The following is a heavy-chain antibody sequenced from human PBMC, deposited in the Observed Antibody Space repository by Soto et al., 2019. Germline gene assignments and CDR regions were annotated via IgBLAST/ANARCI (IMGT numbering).Heavy chain of an antibody. CDR3: TGTFYYYDSSGYLTDAFDI. D-gene: IGHD3-22*01. CDR1: GFTFSNAW. Sequence: EVQLVESGGGLVKPGGSLRLSCAASGFTFSNAWMSWVRQAPGKGLEWVGRIKSKTDGGTTDYAAPVKGRFTISRDDSKTTLYLQMNSLKTEDTAVYYCTGTFYYYDSSGYLTDAFDIWGQGTMVTVSS. CDR2: IKSKTDGGTT. V-gene: IGHV3-15*01. J-gene: IGHJ3*02.